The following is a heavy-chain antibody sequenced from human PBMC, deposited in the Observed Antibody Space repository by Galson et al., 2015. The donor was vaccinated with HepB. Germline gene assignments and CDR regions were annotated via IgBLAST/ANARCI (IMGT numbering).Heavy chain of an antibody. V-gene: IGHV3-48*02. D-gene: IGHD5-18*01. J-gene: IGHJ4*02. CDR1: GFRFSSYG. CDR3: ARRGYSYGHFYYFDY. Sequence: SLRLSCAASGFRFSSYGMNWVRQAPGKGLEWVSYISSSATTMYYADPVKGRFTISRDTSKDSLYLQMNSLRDEDTAIYYCARRGYSYGHFYYFDYWGQGTMVTVSS. CDR2: ISSSATTM.